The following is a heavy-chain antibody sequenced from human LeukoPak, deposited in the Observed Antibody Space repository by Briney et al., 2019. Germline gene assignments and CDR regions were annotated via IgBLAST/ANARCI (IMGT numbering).Heavy chain of an antibody. CDR3: ARDRRRFHHVSVPDALGNWFDP. V-gene: IGHV3-30-3*01. D-gene: IGHD3-16*01. Sequence: GGSLRLSCAASGFTFSSYAMHWVRQAPGKGLEWVAVISYDGSNKYYADSVKGRFTISRDNSKNTLYLQMNSLRAEDTAVYYCARDRRRFHHVSVPDALGNWFDPWGQGTLVTVSS. CDR2: ISYDGSNK. J-gene: IGHJ5*02. CDR1: GFTFSSYA.